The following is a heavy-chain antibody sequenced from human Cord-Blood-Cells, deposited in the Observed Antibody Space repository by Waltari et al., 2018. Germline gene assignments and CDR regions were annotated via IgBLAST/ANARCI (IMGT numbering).Heavy chain of an antibody. D-gene: IGHD3-9*01. CDR1: GCTFSSSG. J-gene: IGHJ4*02. CDR2: IWYDGSNK. CDR3: ARDMNYDILTGYYKGGFDY. V-gene: IGHV3-33*01. Sequence: QVQLVESGGGVVQPGRSLRLSCAASGCTFSSSGMHRVRQAPGKGLEWVAVIWYDGSNKYYADSVKGRFTISRDNSKNTLYLQMNSLRAEDTAVYYCARDMNYDILTGYYKGGFDYWGQGTLVTVSS.